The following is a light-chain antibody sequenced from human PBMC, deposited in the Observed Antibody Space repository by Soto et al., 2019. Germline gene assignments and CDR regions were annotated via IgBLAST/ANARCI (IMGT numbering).Light chain of an antibody. J-gene: IGKJ1*01. CDR1: QSVSSN. Sequence: EIVMTQSLATLSVSPGERATLSCRASQSVSSNLAWYQQKPGQAPRLLIYGASTRATGIPARFSGSGSGTEFTLTISSLQPEDFATYYCQQSYSTPTWTFGQGTKVDIK. CDR2: GAS. CDR3: QQSYSTPTWT. V-gene: IGKV3-15*01.